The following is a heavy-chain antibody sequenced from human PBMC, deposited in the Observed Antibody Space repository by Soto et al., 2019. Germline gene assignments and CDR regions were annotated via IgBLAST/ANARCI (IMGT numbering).Heavy chain of an antibody. CDR3: ARMCCPELRGYWAFNCFDP. D-gene: IGHD1-7*01. J-gene: IGHJ5*02. CDR2: IWYDGSNK. V-gene: IGHV3-33*01. Sequence: GGSLRLSCAASGFTFSSYGMHWVRQAPGKGLEWVAVIWYDGSNKYYADSVKGRFTISRDNSKNTLYLQMNSLRAEDTAVYYCARMCCPELRGYWAFNCFDPWGQGTLVTVSS. CDR1: GFTFSSYG.